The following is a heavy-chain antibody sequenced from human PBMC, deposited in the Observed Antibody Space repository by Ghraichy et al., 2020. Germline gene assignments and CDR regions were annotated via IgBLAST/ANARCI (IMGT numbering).Heavy chain of an antibody. CDR2: INPYNGAT. D-gene: IGHD2-15*01. CDR1: GYPFQNYG. V-gene: IGHV1-18*01. Sequence: ASVKVSCKAAGYPFQNYGISWVRQAPGQGLDWMGWINPYNGATKYAQNFQGRLTLSRDRGTATAHMELRSLRSDDTAVYYCARDLLYDGSGYLFDSWGQGPLVSVSS. CDR3: ARDLLYDGSGYLFDS. J-gene: IGHJ4*02.